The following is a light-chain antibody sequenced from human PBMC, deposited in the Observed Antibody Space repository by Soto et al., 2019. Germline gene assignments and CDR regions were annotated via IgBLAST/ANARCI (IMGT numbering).Light chain of an antibody. CDR1: SSDVGGYNY. J-gene: IGLJ1*01. Sequence: QSALTQPRSVSGSPGQSVTISCTGTSSDVGGYNYVSWYQQHPGKAPKLMISDVSKRPSGVPDRFSGSKSGNTASLTISGLQAEDEADYYCSSYAGSYTYVFGTGTKVPVL. CDR2: DVS. V-gene: IGLV2-11*01. CDR3: SSYAGSYTYV.